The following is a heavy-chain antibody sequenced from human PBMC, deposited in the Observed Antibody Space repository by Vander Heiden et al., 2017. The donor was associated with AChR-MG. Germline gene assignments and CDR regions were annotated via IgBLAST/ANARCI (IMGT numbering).Heavy chain of an antibody. D-gene: IGHD6-13*01. CDR3: ARDLDNIAAAVGYYYYGMDV. Sequence: QVQLVQSGAEVKKPGASVKVSCKASGYTFTGYYMHGVRQAPGQGLEWMGWINPNSGGTNYAQKFQGRVTMTRDTSISTAYMELSRLRSDDTAVYYCARDLDNIAAAVGYYYYGMDVWGQGTTVTVSS. V-gene: IGHV1-2*02. J-gene: IGHJ6*02. CDR2: INPNSGGT. CDR1: GYTFTGYY.